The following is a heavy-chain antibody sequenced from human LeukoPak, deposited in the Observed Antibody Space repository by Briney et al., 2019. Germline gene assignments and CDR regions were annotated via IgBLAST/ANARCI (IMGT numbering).Heavy chain of an antibody. CDR2: INPNSGDT. CDR3: ARGTYVQYYDDTSGYPFDY. D-gene: IGHD3-22*01. V-gene: IGHV1-2*02. J-gene: IGHJ4*02. Sequence: ASVKVSCKASGDSFTGYYMHWVRQAPGQGLEWMGWINPNSGDTNYAQNFQGRVTMTRDTSISTAYMELTRLRSDDTAVYYCARGTYVQYYDDTSGYPFDYWGQGTLVSVSS. CDR1: GDSFTGYY.